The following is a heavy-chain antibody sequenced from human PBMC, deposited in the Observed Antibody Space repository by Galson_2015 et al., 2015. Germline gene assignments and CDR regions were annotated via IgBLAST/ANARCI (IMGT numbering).Heavy chain of an antibody. CDR1: GFTFDSYA. CDR3: AKPFGSGSYVPYDY. J-gene: IGHJ4*02. Sequence: LRLSCAASGFTFDSYAMNWVRQAPGKGLEWLSSISSGGGGTNYADSVKGRFTISRDNSKNTLYLQMNSLRAEDTAIYYCAKPFGSGSYVPYDYWGQGTLVTVSS. V-gene: IGHV3-23*01. CDR2: ISSGGGGT. D-gene: IGHD3-10*01.